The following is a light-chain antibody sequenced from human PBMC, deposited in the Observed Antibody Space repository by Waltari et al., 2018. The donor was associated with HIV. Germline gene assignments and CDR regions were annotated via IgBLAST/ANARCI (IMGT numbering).Light chain of an antibody. CDR2: EVT. CDR1: SGDVDNYNF. Sequence: QSALTQPASVCGSPGHSITSACTETSGDVDNYNFVSWYQQYTGRATKLLIYEVTKRPSGVSNRFSGSKSGNTAGLTISDLQAEDEAKYYCCSYGNSGTFVLFGGGTRVTV. V-gene: IGLV2-23*02. CDR3: CSYGNSGTFVL. J-gene: IGLJ2*01.